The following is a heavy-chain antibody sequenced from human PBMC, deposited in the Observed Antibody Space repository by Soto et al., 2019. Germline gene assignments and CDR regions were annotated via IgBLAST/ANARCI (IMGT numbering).Heavy chain of an antibody. J-gene: IGHJ4*02. Sequence: VGSLRLSCAASGFTFSSYAMSWVRQAPGKGLEWVSGISVSGVSTHYADSVKGRFTISRDNSKNTLYLQMNSLRDEDTAVYHCAKADILTGYYSLWGQGTRVTVSS. CDR1: GFTFSSYA. V-gene: IGHV3-23*01. CDR2: ISVSGVST. CDR3: AKADILTGYYSL. D-gene: IGHD3-9*01.